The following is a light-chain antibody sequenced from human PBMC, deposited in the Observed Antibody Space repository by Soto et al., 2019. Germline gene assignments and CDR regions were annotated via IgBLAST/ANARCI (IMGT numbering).Light chain of an antibody. CDR1: QNINNW. J-gene: IGKJ1*01. CDR3: QHYESSPWT. V-gene: IGKV1-5*01. CDR2: AAS. Sequence: DIQMTQSPSTLSASVGDRVTITCRASQNINNWLAWYQQKPGKAPKLLIYAASSLESGVPSRFSGSGSGTEVTLTISSLQPDDCATYYCQHYESSPWTFGQGTKVELK.